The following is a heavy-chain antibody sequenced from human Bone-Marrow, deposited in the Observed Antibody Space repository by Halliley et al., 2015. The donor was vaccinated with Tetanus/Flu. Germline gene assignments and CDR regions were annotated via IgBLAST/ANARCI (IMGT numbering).Heavy chain of an antibody. V-gene: IGHV3-23*01. CDR3: TRDSPWYPFGPNYGLDV. J-gene: IGHJ6*02. D-gene: IGHD6-13*01. CDR1: GFTFSSYA. Sequence: SLRLSCEASGFTFSSYAMTWVRQAPGKGLEWVSSISGSGDTTYYADSVRGRFTLSRDNSKNTLYLHMSSLRADDSALYYCTRDSPWYPFGPNYGLDVWGQGTPVTVSS. CDR2: ISGSGDTT.